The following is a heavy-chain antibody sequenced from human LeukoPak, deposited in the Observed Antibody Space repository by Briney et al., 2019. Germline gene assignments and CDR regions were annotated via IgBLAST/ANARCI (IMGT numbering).Heavy chain of an antibody. J-gene: IGHJ4*02. D-gene: IGHD3-10*01. CDR2: IIPIFGTA. V-gene: IGHV1-69*05. CDR1: GYTFTSYG. CDR3: ATPLDYYGSGSSNLDY. Sequence: SVKVSCKASGYTFTSYGISWVRQAPGQGLEWMGGIIPIFGTANYAQKFQGRVTITTDESTSTAYMELSSLRSEDTAVYYCATPLDYYGSGSSNLDYWGQGTLVTVSS.